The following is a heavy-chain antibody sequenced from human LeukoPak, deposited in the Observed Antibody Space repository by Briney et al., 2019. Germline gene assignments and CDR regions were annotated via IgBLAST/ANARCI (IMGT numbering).Heavy chain of an antibody. V-gene: IGHV3-21*06. CDR3: ARDQGGYCSSTSCYAVFDY. CDR1: GFTFREYT. Sequence: GGSLRLSCIVSGFTFREYTMNWVRQAPGKGLEWISSISSSSGYIYYIDSVRGRFTISRDNARNSLYLQMSSLRPEDTAVYYCARDQGGYCSSTSCYAVFDYWGQGTLVTVSS. J-gene: IGHJ4*02. CDR2: ISSSSGYI. D-gene: IGHD2-2*01.